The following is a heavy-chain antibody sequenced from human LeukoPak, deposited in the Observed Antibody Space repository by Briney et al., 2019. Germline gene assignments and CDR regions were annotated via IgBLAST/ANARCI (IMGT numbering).Heavy chain of an antibody. CDR2: IYPGDSDT. V-gene: IGHV5-51*01. D-gene: IGHD3-22*01. CDR1: GYTFANYW. J-gene: IGHJ4*01. CDR3: ARQAVGLDYDNSGYFSPFDY. Sequence: GESLKISCKGSGYTFANYWIAWVRQMPGKGLEYMGIIYPGDSDTRYSPSFRGQVTISADKSVNSAYLQWSSLKASDSAMYYCARQAVGLDYDNSGYFSPFDYWGHGTLVTVSS.